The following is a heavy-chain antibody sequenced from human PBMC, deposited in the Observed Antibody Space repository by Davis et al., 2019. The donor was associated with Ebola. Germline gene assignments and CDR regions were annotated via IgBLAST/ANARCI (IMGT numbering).Heavy chain of an antibody. V-gene: IGHV3-23*01. CDR1: GFTFSSYA. D-gene: IGHD3-9*01. CDR3: AKEFESWYYYYYGMDV. J-gene: IGHJ6*02. Sequence: GGSLRLSCAASGFTFSSYAMSWVRQAPGKGLEWVSAISGSGGSTYHADSVKGRFTISRDNSKNTLYLQMNSLRAEDTAVYYCAKEFESWYYYYYGMDVWGQGTTVTVSS. CDR2: ISGSGGST.